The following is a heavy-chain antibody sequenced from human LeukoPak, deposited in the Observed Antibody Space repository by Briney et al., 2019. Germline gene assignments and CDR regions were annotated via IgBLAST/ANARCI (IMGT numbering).Heavy chain of an antibody. J-gene: IGHJ4*02. Sequence: GGSLRLSCSASGFTFSSYAMHWVRQAPGKGLEYVSAISSNGGSTYYADSVKGRFTISRDNAKNSLYLQMNSLRAEDTAVYYCARDRLGDSSSPPAFDYWGQGTLVTVSS. V-gene: IGHV3-64*04. CDR3: ARDRLGDSSSPPAFDY. D-gene: IGHD6-6*01. CDR2: ISSNGGST. CDR1: GFTFSSYA.